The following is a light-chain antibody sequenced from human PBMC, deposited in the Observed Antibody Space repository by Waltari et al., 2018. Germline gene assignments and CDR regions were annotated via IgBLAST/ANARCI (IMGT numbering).Light chain of an antibody. CDR3: QSYDSSLFVV. Sequence: QSVLTQPPSVSGAPGQRVTISCTGSSSNIGAGFDVPWYQQLPGTAPKLLIFGNQTRPSGVPDRFSGSKSGTSASLAITGLQAGDEADYYCQSYDSSLFVVFGGGTKLTVL. CDR2: GNQ. CDR1: SSNIGAGFD. V-gene: IGLV1-40*01. J-gene: IGLJ2*01.